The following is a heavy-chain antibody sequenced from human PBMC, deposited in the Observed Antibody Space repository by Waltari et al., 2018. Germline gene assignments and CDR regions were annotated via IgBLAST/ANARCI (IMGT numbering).Heavy chain of an antibody. CDR3: AKRIQQNGLDL. V-gene: IGHV4-39*01. CDR2: TDYTGTT. CDR1: GGSISSSSYY. J-gene: IGHJ6*02. Sequence: QLQLQESGPGLVKPSETLSLTCSVPGGSISSSSYYRSWIRQPPGKGLEWIGSTDYTGTTYYNPSLKSRLTISVDTSKNQFSLKLTSVTAADTAVYYCAKRIQQNGLDLWGQGTTVIVS. D-gene: IGHD1-1*01.